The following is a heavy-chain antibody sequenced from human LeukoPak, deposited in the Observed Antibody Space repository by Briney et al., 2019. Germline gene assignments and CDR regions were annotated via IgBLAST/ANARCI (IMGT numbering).Heavy chain of an antibody. CDR2: VYPGDSDI. CDR1: RNSFTRSW. CDR3: ATGTKVRGFDS. Sequence: GESLKISCKASRNSFTRSWIGWVRQMPGGGLEWMAIVYPGDSDIRYSPSFQGQVTISADTSIATAYLRWRSLKASDTAMYYCATGTKVRGFDSWGQGTQVTVSS. J-gene: IGHJ4*02. D-gene: IGHD3-10*01. V-gene: IGHV5-51*01.